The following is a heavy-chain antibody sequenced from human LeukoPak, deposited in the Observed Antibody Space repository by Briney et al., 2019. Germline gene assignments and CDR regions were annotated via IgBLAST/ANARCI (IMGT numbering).Heavy chain of an antibody. CDR3: ARTIVGAYTGAYYFDY. CDR1: GGTFSSYA. V-gene: IGHV1-69*05. Sequence: GASVKVSCKASGGTFSSYAISWVRQAPGQGLEWMGGIIPIFGTANYAQKFQGRVTITTDESTSTAYMELSSLRSEDTAVYYCARTIVGAYTGAYYFDYWGQGTLVTVSS. D-gene: IGHD1-26*01. J-gene: IGHJ4*02. CDR2: IIPIFGTA.